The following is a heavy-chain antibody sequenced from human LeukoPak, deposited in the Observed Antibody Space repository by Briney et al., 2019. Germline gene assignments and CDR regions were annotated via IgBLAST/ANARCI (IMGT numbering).Heavy chain of an antibody. J-gene: IGHJ4*02. CDR3: ARDWGIAVERTEGLDY. V-gene: IGHV3-11*05. CDR1: GFTFSDYY. Sequence: GGSPRLSCAASGFTFSDYYMSWIRQAPGKGLEWVSYISSSSSYTNYADSVKGRFTISRDNAKNSLYLQMNSLRAEDTAVYYCARDWGIAVERTEGLDYWGQGTLVTVSS. CDR2: ISSSSSYT. D-gene: IGHD6-19*01.